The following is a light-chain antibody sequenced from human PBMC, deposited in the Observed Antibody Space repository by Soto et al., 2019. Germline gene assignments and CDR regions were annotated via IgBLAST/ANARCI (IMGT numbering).Light chain of an antibody. Sequence: TQSPATLSLSPGERATLSCRASQSVSSWLAWYQQKPGKAPKLLIYAASSLQSGVPSRFSGSGSGTDFTLTISCLQSEDFATYYCQQYYSCPLTFGGGTKVDIK. CDR1: QSVSSW. CDR2: AAS. CDR3: QQYYSCPLT. V-gene: IGKV1-8*01. J-gene: IGKJ4*01.